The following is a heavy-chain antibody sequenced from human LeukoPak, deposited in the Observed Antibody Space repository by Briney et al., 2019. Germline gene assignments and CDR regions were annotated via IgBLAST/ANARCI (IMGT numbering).Heavy chain of an antibody. J-gene: IGHJ6*02. CDR2: ISWNSGSI. CDR3: AKDWHYYYYYGMDV. Sequence: GGSLRLSCAASGFTFDDYAMHWVRQAPGKGLEWVSGISWNSGSIGYADSVKGRFTISRDNAKNSLYLQMNSLRAEDTALYYCAKDWHYYYYYGMDVWGQGTTVTVSS. CDR1: GFTFDDYA. V-gene: IGHV3-9*01.